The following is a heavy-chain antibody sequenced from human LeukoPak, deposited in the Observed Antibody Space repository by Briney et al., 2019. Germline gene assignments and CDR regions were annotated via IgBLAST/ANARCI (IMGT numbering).Heavy chain of an antibody. J-gene: IGHJ4*02. CDR1: GFTFS. Sequence: PGGSLRLSCAGSGFTFSVHWVRQVPGKGLEWLPFIRYDGSNKYYADSVKGRFTISRDNSKNTLYLQMNSLRAEDTAVYYCAKVLMAYNWNDVPDYWGQGTLVTVSS. D-gene: IGHD1-1*01. CDR2: IRYDGSNK. V-gene: IGHV3-30*02. CDR3: AKVLMAYNWNDVPDY.